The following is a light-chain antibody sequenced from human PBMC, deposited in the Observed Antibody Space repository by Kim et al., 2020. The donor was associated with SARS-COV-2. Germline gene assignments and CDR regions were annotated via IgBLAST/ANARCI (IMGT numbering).Light chain of an antibody. Sequence: SPGERATPHCRASQSVSSNLAWDQQKPGQAPRLVIYGASTRATGIPARFSGSGSGTEFTLTISSLQSEDFAVYYCQQYNNWPPWTFGQGTKVDIK. CDR3: QQYNNWPPWT. J-gene: IGKJ1*01. CDR1: QSVSSN. V-gene: IGKV3-15*01. CDR2: GAS.